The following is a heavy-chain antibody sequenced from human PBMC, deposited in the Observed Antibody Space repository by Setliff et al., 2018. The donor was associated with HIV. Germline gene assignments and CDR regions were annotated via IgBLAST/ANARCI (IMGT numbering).Heavy chain of an antibody. V-gene: IGHV4-59*11. D-gene: IGHD1-26*01. CDR2: IYTTWST. CDR1: GGSMSTHY. J-gene: IGHJ3*02. Sequence: PSETLSLTCTVSGGSMSTHYWSWIRQTPGKGLEWNGHIYTTWSTHYNPSLRSRVTISIDTSKSHFSLRLKSVTAAYSALYYCASGSPFDGFDMWGQGTMVTVSS. CDR3: ASGSPFDGFDM.